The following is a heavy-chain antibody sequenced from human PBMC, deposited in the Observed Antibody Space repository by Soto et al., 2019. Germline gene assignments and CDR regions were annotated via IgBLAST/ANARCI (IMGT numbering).Heavy chain of an antibody. J-gene: IGHJ3*02. D-gene: IGHD3-3*02. Sequence: SKTLSLTCTVSGDSISSSNSHWGWTRQPPGKGLEYIGSVYYGGAIFYSGNIYYNPSLKSRVTISVDTSKNQFSLRLSSVTAADTGVYYCVRYDRINMKPYSPEGFHIWGQGTMVTVSS. CDR1: GDSISSSNSH. CDR3: VRYDRINMKPYSPEGFHI. V-gene: IGHV4-39*01. CDR2: VYYGGAIFYSGNI.